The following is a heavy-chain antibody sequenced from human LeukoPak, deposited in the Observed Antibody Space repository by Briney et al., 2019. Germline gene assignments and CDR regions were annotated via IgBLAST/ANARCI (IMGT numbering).Heavy chain of an antibody. J-gene: IGHJ6*02. V-gene: IGHV4-39*07. CDR3: AREGVSLYYYYGMDV. CDR2: IYYSGST. Sequence: PSETPSLTCTVSGGSISSSSYYWGWIRQPPGKALEWIGSIYYSGSTYYNPSLKSRVTISVDTSKNQFSLKLSSVTAADTAVYYCAREGVSLYYYYGMDVWGQGTTVTVSS. CDR1: GGSISSSSYY.